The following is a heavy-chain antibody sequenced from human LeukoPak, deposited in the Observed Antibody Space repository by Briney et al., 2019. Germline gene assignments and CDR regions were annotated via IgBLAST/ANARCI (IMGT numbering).Heavy chain of an antibody. V-gene: IGHV4-34*01. CDR2: INHSGST. CDR3: ARGPKSHYYDSSGYYPRIRYFDY. CDR1: GGSFSGYY. Sequence: SETLSLTCAAYGGSFSGYYWSWIRQPPGKGLEWIGEINHSGSTNYNPSLKSRVTISVDTSKNQFSLKLSSVTAADTAVYYCARGPKSHYYDSSGYYPRIRYFDYWGQGTLVTVSS. J-gene: IGHJ4*02. D-gene: IGHD3-22*01.